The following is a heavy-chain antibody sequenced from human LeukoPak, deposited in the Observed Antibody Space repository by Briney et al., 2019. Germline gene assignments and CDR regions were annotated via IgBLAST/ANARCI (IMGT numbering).Heavy chain of an antibody. CDR3: ARREDVVVVAASGFDP. Sequence: PSETLSLTCTVSGGSISSSSYYWGWIRQPPGKGLEWIGSIYYSGSTYYNPSLKSRVTISVDTSKNQFSLKLGSVTAADTAVYYCARREDVVVVAASGFDPWGQGTLVTVSS. V-gene: IGHV4-39*07. CDR1: GGSISSSSYY. J-gene: IGHJ5*02. D-gene: IGHD2-15*01. CDR2: IYYSGST.